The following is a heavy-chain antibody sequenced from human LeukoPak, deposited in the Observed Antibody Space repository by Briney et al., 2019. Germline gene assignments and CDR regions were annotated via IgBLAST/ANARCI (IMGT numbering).Heavy chain of an antibody. D-gene: IGHD2-2*01. J-gene: IGHJ4*02. Sequence: GGSLRLSCAASGFTFSSYAMHWVRQAPGKGLEWVAVISYDGSNKYYADSVKGRFTISRDNSKNTLYLQMNSLRAEDTAVYYCASMHGFRKGYYFDYWGQGTLVTVSS. CDR3: ASMHGFRKGYYFDY. CDR2: ISYDGSNK. CDR1: GFTFSSYA. V-gene: IGHV3-30-3*01.